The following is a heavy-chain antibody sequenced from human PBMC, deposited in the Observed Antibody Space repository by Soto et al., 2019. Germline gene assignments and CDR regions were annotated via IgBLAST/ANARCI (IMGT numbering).Heavy chain of an antibody. V-gene: IGHV1-18*01. CDR1: GYTFTSYG. Sequence: ASVKVSCKASGYTFTSYGITWVRQAPGQGLEWMGWISAYNGNTNYAQKRQGRVTMTTDTSTSTAYMELRSLRSDDTAVYYCASTGYDFWSGYYPALRLDYWG. J-gene: IGHJ4*01. D-gene: IGHD3-3*01. CDR3: ASTGYDFWSGYYPALRLDY. CDR2: ISAYNGNT.